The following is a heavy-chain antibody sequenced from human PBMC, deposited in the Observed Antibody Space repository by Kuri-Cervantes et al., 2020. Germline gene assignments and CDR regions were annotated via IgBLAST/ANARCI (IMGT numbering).Heavy chain of an antibody. V-gene: IGHV2-5*02. D-gene: IGHD6-19*01. Sequence: SGPTLVKPTQTLTLTCTFSGFSLSTSGVGVGWIRQPPGKALEWLALIYWDDDKHYSPSLKNRVSITRDTSKNQVVLTMTNMDPVDTATYYCARIYGSSGLDYWGQGTLVTVSS. CDR3: ARIYGSSGLDY. J-gene: IGHJ4*02. CDR1: GFSLSTSGVG. CDR2: IYWDDDK.